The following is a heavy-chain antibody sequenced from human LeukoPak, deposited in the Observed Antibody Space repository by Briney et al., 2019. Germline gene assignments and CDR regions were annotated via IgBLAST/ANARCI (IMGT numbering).Heavy chain of an antibody. Sequence: PGRSLRLSCAASGFTFSSYGMHWVRQAPGKGLEWVAFIRYDGSNKYYADSVKGRFTISRDNSKNTLYLQMNSLRAEDTAVYYCAKGPIFCGGNCYTFDYWGQGTLVTVSS. J-gene: IGHJ4*02. CDR1: GFTFSSYG. CDR3: AKGPIFCGGNCYTFDY. D-gene: IGHD2-21*02. CDR2: IRYDGSNK. V-gene: IGHV3-30*02.